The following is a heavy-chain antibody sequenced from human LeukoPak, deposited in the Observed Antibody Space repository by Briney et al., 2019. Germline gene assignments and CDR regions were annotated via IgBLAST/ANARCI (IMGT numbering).Heavy chain of an antibody. CDR1: GFTFSNYW. Sequence: PGGSLRLSCAASGFTFSNYWMSWVRQAPGKGLEWVANIKQDGSEKFYVDSVKGRFTISRDNAKNSLYLQMNSLRAEDTAVYYCARDQRMGYSYGYYMDVWGKGTTVTVSS. J-gene: IGHJ6*03. D-gene: IGHD5-18*01. V-gene: IGHV3-7*01. CDR3: ARDQRMGYSYGYYMDV. CDR2: IKQDGSEK.